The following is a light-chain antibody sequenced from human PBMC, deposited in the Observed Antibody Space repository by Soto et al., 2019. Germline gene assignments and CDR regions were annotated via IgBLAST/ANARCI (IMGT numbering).Light chain of an antibody. J-gene: IGKJ1*01. Sequence: DIEVTQSPSSLSASVGDRVTITCQASQNINNYLNWYQQKPGRAPKLLIYDASNLEAGVPSRFSGSGSGADYTLTISRLQPEDFATYYCQQYNSYASWTFGPGTKV. V-gene: IGKV1-33*01. CDR1: QNINNY. CDR2: DAS. CDR3: QQYNSYASWT.